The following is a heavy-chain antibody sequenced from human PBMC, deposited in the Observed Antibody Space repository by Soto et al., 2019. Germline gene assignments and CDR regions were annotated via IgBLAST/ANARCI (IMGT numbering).Heavy chain of an antibody. Sequence: EVQLVESGGGLVQPGGSLRLSCAAAGFTFSSYWMSWVRQAPGKGLEWVANIKEDGSERYYVDSVKGRFTISRDNAKNSLYLQMNSLRAEDTAVYYCARATGADKEDYWGQGTLVTVSP. CDR3: ARATGADKEDY. J-gene: IGHJ4*02. CDR1: GFTFSSYW. D-gene: IGHD3-10*01. CDR2: IKEDGSER. V-gene: IGHV3-7*04.